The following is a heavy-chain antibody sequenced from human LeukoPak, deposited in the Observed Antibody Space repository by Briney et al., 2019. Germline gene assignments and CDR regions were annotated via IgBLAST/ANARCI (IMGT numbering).Heavy chain of an antibody. D-gene: IGHD4-17*01. CDR2: INHSGAT. Sequence: SETLSLTCAVSGRSLSGYYWSWVRQPPGKGLEWIGEINHSGATNYNPSLKSRVTIAVDTSKNQFSLRLSSVTAADTAMYYCARGIYGVYYFDYWGQGALVTVSS. CDR1: GRSLSGYY. V-gene: IGHV4-34*01. J-gene: IGHJ4*02. CDR3: ARGIYGVYYFDY.